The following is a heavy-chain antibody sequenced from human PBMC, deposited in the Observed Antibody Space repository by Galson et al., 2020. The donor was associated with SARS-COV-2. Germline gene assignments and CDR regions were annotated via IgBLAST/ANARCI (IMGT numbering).Heavy chain of an antibody. J-gene: IGHJ3*01. CDR2: IYYRWST. D-gene: IGHD1-26*01. Sequence: SETLSLTCTVSGGPISSSTNYWGWIRQPPGKGLEWIGSIYYRWSTYYNPSLKSRVTISVDTSKNHFSLRLSSVTAADTAVYYCARDVGNTVDAFDLWGRGTLVTVSS. V-gene: IGHV4-39*07. CDR3: ARDVGNTVDAFDL. CDR1: GGPISSSTNY.